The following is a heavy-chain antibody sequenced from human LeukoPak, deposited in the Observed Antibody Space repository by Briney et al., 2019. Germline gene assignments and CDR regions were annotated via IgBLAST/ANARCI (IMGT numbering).Heavy chain of an antibody. CDR1: GGSISVGDYC. V-gene: IGHV4-30-4*01. CDR3: ASGCSSTSCYYYYGMEV. Sequence: SQTLSLTCTVSGGSISVGDYCASWIRQPPRECLEWIGYIYYRVLHYYKPYLKSRLTISVDPSNHQLSLKLSSVTAADTPLYYCASGCSSTSCYYYYGMEVWGQGTTVTVSS. J-gene: IGHJ6*02. CDR2: IYYRVLH. D-gene: IGHD2-2*01.